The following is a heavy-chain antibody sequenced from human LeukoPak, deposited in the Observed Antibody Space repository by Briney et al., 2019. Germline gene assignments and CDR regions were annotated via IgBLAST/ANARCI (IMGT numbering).Heavy chain of an antibody. CDR2: IIPIFETT. Sequence: SVKVSCKASGYTLTSYAISWVRQAPGQGLEWMGGIIPIFETTNYAQKFQGRVTITADESTSTAYMELSSLRSEDTALYYCARRNYADYGGAFDIWGQGTMVTVS. D-gene: IGHD4-17*01. CDR3: ARRNYADYGGAFDI. CDR1: GYTLTSYA. J-gene: IGHJ3*02. V-gene: IGHV1-69*13.